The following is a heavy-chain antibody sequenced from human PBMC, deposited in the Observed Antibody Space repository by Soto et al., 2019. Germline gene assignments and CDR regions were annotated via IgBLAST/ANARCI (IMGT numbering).Heavy chain of an antibody. J-gene: IGHJ6*02. CDR1: GYSFTSYW. Sequence: GESLKISCKGSGYSFTSYWIGWVRQMPGKGLECMEIIYPGDSDTRYSPSFQGQVTISADKSISTAYLQWRSLKASDTAMYYCAGGGVRGVITRSRDYYGMDVWGLGTTVTVSS. CDR2: IYPGDSDT. D-gene: IGHD3-10*01. V-gene: IGHV5-51*01. CDR3: AGGGVRGVITRSRDYYGMDV.